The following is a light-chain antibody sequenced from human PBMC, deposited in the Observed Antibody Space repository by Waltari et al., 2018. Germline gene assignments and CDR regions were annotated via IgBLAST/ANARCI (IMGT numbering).Light chain of an antibody. CDR1: NHP. J-gene: IGLJ2*01. CDR3: QAWDNSLVL. V-gene: IGLV3-1*01. CDR2: HVG. Sequence: SYGLTQPPSVSVSPGQTATHNCPGRNHPEGVYQQKTGQSPVLVLDHVGRRPSGIPDRFSSSTSGNTATLTIRETQAVDEGDNYCQAWDNSLVLFGGGTKLTVL.